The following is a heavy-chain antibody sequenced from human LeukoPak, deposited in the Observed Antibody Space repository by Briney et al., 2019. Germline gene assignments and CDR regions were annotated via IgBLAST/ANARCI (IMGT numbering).Heavy chain of an antibody. CDR2: TSGGSNNI. Sequence: GGSLRLSCAASGFTFSSYAMNWGRQAPGKGLEWVSSTSGGSNNINYAGSVKGRFTTSRDDSQNTLYLQMNSLRADDTAVYYCAKDQGTAIFGMIIPDWYFDLWGRGTLVTVSS. J-gene: IGHJ2*01. V-gene: IGHV3-23*01. CDR1: GFTFSSYA. D-gene: IGHD3-3*01. CDR3: AKDQGTAIFGMIIPDWYFDL.